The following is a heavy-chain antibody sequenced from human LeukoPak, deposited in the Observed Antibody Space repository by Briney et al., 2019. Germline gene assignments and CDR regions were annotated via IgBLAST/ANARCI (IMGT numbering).Heavy chain of an antibody. V-gene: IGHV1-69*01. CDR1: GGSFISYG. CDR2: IISIFGTA. CDR3: ATTNDYDY. Sequence: ASVKVSCKASGGSFISYGISWVRQAPGQGLEWMGGIISIFGTANYAQKFQGRVTITADESTSTAYMELSSLRSEDTAVYYCATTNDYDYWGQGTLVTVSS. J-gene: IGHJ4*02.